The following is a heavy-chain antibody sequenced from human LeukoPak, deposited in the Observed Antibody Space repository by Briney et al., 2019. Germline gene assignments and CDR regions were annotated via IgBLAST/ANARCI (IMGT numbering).Heavy chain of an antibody. CDR2: IKQDGNEK. CDR1: GFRFNTYW. V-gene: IGHV3-7*01. Sequence: GGSLRLSCAASGFRFNTYWMSWVRQAPGKGLEWVANIKQDGNEKYYADSVKGRFTISRDNGKNSLDLQMNSLRADDTAVYYCARDTLGEGEDANYAVYYFDYWGQGTVSPSPQ. CDR3: ARDTLGEGEDANYAVYYFDY. J-gene: IGHJ4*02. D-gene: IGHD4/OR15-4a*01.